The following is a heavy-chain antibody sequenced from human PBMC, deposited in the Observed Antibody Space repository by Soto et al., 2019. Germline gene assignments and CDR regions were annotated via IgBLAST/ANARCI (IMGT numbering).Heavy chain of an antibody. CDR2: IYHSGSA. J-gene: IGHJ4*02. Sequence: QVQLQESGPGLVKPSGTLSLTCAVSGGSISSSYWWSWVRQPPGKGLEWIGEIYHSGSANYNPSLKSRVTTSVDTSKHQFSLKRSSVTAADTAVYYCATAVWARLDWGQGTLVTASS. CDR1: GGSISSSYW. CDR3: ATAVWARLD. D-gene: IGHD6-19*01. V-gene: IGHV4-4*02.